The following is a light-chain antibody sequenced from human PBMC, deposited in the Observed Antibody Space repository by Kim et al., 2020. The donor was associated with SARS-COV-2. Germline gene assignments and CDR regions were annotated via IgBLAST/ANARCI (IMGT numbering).Light chain of an antibody. CDR2: VKSDGGH. J-gene: IGLJ2*01. Sequence: GASVNLTFTLPSGHSNYAIAWHQQRPEKGPRYLMKVKSDGGHTRGDGIPDRFSASSSGAERYLTISNLRSEDEADYYCQTWGTGMVFGGGTKLTVL. CDR3: QTWGTGMV. V-gene: IGLV4-69*01. CDR1: SGHSNYA.